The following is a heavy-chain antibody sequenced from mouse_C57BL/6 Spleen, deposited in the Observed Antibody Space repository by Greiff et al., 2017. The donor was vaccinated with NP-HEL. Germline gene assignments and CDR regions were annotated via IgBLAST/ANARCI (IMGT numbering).Heavy chain of an antibody. Sequence: VKLQESGAELAKPGASVKLSCKASGYTFTSYWMHWVKQRPGQGLEWIGYINPSSGYTKYNQKFKDKATVTADKSSSTAYMQLSSLTYEDSAVYYCARSPPLGLPDYWGQGTTLTVSS. CDR1: GYTFTSYW. CDR3: ARSPPLGLPDY. CDR2: INPSSGYT. J-gene: IGHJ2*01. D-gene: IGHD4-1*01. V-gene: IGHV1-7*01.